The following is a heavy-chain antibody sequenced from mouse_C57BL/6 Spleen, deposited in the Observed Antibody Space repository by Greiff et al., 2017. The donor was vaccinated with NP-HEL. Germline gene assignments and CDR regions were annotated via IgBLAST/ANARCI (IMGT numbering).Heavy chain of an antibody. D-gene: IGHD2-4*01. CDR1: GYTFTSYW. J-gene: IGHJ4*01. Sequence: VQLKESGAELAKPGASVKLSCKASGYTFTSYWLHWVKQRPGQGLEWIGYINPSSGYTKYNQQFKDKATLTADKSSSTAYMQLSSLTYEDSAVYYCARWEDYDFYYYAMDYWGQGTSVTVSS. V-gene: IGHV1-7*01. CDR3: ARWEDYDFYYYAMDY. CDR2: INPSSGYT.